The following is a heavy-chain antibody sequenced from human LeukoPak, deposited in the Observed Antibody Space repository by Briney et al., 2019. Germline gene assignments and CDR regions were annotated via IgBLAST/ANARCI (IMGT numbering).Heavy chain of an antibody. Sequence: PGESLRPSCAASGFTVSSNYMSWVRQAPGKGLEWVSVIYSGGSTYYADSVKGRFTISRDNSKNTLYLQMNSLRAEDTAVYYCAISNIWLGAFDIWGQGTMVTVSS. CDR3: AISNIWLGAFDI. CDR2: IYSGGST. V-gene: IGHV3-53*01. CDR1: GFTVSSNY. J-gene: IGHJ3*02. D-gene: IGHD4-11*01.